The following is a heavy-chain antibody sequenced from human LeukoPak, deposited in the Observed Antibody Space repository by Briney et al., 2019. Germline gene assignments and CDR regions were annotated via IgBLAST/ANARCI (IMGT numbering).Heavy chain of an antibody. CDR2: MYTSGST. J-gene: IGHJ3*02. Sequence: SQTLSLTCSVSGGSINSGNYYWGWIRQPAGKGLEWIGRMYTSGSTNYNPSLKSRVSISVDTSKNQFSLKLTSVTAADTAVYYCARYLGYCSGGSCLQWAFDIWGQGTMVTVSS. CDR3: ARYLGYCSGGSCLQWAFDI. CDR1: GGSINSGNYY. D-gene: IGHD2-15*01. V-gene: IGHV4-61*02.